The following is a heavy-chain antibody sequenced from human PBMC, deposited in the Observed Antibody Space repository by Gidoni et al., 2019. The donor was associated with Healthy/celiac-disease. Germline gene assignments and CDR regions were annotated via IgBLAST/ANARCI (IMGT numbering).Heavy chain of an antibody. J-gene: IGHJ4*02. Sequence: EVQLVESGGGLVQPGRYLRLSCAASGFTFDYYAMHWFRQAPVKGLGWCSVISWNSVCIAYADSVMGRFTISRDNAKTALYLQMNSLRAEDTALYYCAKRTGGVYSSGWYYFDYWGQGTLVTVSS. V-gene: IGHV3-9*01. CDR2: ISWNSVCI. CDR1: GFTFDYYA. D-gene: IGHD6-19*01. CDR3: AKRTGGVYSSGWYYFDY.